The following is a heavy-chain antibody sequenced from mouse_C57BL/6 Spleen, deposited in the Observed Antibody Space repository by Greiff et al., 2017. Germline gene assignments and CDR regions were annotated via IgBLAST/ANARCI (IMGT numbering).Heavy chain of an antibody. D-gene: IGHD1-1*01. J-gene: IGHJ3*01. CDR3: ARDFLITTVVATDAY. CDR1: GYAFSSYW. V-gene: IGHV1-80*01. Sequence: VKLQQSGAELVKPGASVKISCKASGYAFSSYWMNWVKQRPGKGLEWIGQIYPGDGDTNYNGKFKGKATLTADKSSSTAYMQLSSLTSEDSAVYFCARDFLITTVVATDAYWGQGTLVTVSA. CDR2: IYPGDGDT.